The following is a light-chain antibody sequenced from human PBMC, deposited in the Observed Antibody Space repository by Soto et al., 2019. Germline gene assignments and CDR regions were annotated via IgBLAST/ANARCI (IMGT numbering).Light chain of an antibody. CDR1: SSDVGGYNY. Sequence: QSALTQPASVSGSPGQSITISCTGTSSDVGGYNYVSWYQQHPGKAPKLMIYDVSNRPSGVSNRFSGSKSGNTASLTISGLQAEAEADYSCSSYTSSSTLVVFGGGTKLTVL. CDR2: DVS. J-gene: IGLJ2*01. CDR3: SSYTSSSTLVV. V-gene: IGLV2-14*01.